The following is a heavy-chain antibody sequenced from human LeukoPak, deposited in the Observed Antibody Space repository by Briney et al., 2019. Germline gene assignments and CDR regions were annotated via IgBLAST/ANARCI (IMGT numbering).Heavy chain of an antibody. CDR3: ARYHDQRGWFDP. J-gene: IGHJ5*02. D-gene: IGHD3-16*01. V-gene: IGHV3-48*04. Sequence: PGGSLRLSCAASEFTFTTYWMSWVRQAPGKGLEWVSYISSSGSTIYYADSVKGRFTISRDNAKNSLYLQMNSLRAEDTAVYYCARYHDQRGWFDPWGQGTLVTVSS. CDR1: EFTFTTYW. CDR2: ISSSGSTI.